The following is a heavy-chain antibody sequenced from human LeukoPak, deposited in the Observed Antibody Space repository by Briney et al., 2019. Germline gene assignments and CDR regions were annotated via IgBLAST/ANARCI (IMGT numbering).Heavy chain of an antibody. D-gene: IGHD2-2*01. Sequence: PGGSLRLSCAASGFTFSSYGMHWVRQAPGKGLEWVAFIRYDGSNKYYADSVKGRFTISRDNSKNTLYLQMNSLRAEDTAVYYCAKIVVVPAAPDVWGKGTTVTVSS. V-gene: IGHV3-30*02. CDR1: GFTFSSYG. CDR3: AKIVVVPAAPDV. CDR2: IRYDGSNK. J-gene: IGHJ6*04.